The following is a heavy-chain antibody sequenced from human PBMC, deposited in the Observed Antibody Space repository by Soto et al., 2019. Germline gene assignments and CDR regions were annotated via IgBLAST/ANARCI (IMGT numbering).Heavy chain of an antibody. D-gene: IGHD2-2*01. CDR2: ISGGGGSR. CDR3: AKDRAYCTSTNCHYWYFDL. J-gene: IGHJ2*01. CDR1: GFMFSAYA. V-gene: IGHV3-23*01. Sequence: EVQLLESGGGLVQPGGSLRLSCAASGFMFSAYAMTWVRQAPGKGLEWVSDISGGGGSRYYADAVKGRFTISRDDSKNTLYLQMQNLRAEDTAIYYCAKDRAYCTSTNCHYWYFDLWGRGTLVTVSS.